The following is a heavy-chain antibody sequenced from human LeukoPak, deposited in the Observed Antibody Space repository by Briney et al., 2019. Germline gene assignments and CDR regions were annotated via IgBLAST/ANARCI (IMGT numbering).Heavy chain of an antibody. CDR3: ARPGTVNDNWFDP. CDR1: GYTFNSNG. Sequence: ASVKVSCKASGYTFNSNGISWVGQAPGQGLEWMGWISAYNGNTNYAQKLQGRVTMTTDTSTSTAYMELRSLRSDDTAVYYCARPGTVNDNWFDPWGQGTLVTVSS. V-gene: IGHV1-18*01. CDR2: ISAYNGNT. J-gene: IGHJ5*02. D-gene: IGHD4-17*01.